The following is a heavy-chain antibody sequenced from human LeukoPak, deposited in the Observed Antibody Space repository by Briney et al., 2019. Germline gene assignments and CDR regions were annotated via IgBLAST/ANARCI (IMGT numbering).Heavy chain of an antibody. CDR3: ARLGSEMATIRALGY. CDR1: GFTFSDYA. Sequence: PGGSLRLSCVASGFTFSDYAMNWVRLAPGEGPEWVSYISSSGSTIYYADSVKGRFTISRDNAKNSLYLQMNSLRAEDTAVYYCARLGSEMATIRALGYWGQGTLVTVSS. CDR2: ISSSGSTI. J-gene: IGHJ4*02. D-gene: IGHD5-24*01. V-gene: IGHV3-11*04.